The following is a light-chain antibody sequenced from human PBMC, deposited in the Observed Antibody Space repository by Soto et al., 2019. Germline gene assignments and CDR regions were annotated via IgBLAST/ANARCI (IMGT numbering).Light chain of an antibody. Sequence: QSVLTQPASMSGSPGQSITISCTGTSSDVGGYNYVSWYQQHPGKAPKLMIYEVSNRPSGVSNRFSGSKSGNTASLTISGLQAEDEAAYYCSSYTSSSIVVFGGGTKVTVL. V-gene: IGLV2-14*01. CDR3: SSYTSSSIVV. CDR2: EVS. J-gene: IGLJ2*01. CDR1: SSDVGGYNY.